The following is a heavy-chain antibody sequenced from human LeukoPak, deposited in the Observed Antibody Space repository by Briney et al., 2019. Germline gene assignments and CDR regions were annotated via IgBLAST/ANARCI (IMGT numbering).Heavy chain of an antibody. CDR2: IYYSGST. V-gene: IGHV4-39*07. J-gene: IGHJ6*03. CDR1: GGSISSSSYY. Sequence: PSETLSLTCTVSGGSISSSSYYWGWIRQPPGKGLEWIGSIYYSGSTYYNPSLKSRVTISVDTSKSQFSLKLSSVTAADTAVYYCARDGRALNPPYYYYYMDVWGKGTTVTISS. D-gene: IGHD3/OR15-3a*01. CDR3: ARDGRALNPPYYYYYMDV.